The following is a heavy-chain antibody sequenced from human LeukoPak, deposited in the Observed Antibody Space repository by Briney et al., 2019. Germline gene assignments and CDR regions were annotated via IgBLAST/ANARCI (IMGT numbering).Heavy chain of an antibody. D-gene: IGHD4-17*01. CDR2: ISGTGGRI. CDR1: GITFSSYA. J-gene: IGHJ2*01. V-gene: IGHV3-23*01. Sequence: GGSLRLSCAPSGITFSSYAMSWVRQAPGEGLEWVSAISGTGGRIYYGDSVKGRFTISRDNSKNTLYLQMNSLRAEDTAIYYCAKDRYGDSGGYFDLWGCGTLVTVSS. CDR3: AKDRYGDSGGYFDL.